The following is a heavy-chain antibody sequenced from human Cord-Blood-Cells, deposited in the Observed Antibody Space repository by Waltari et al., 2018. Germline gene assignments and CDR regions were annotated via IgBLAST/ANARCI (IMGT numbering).Heavy chain of an antibody. CDR1: GFTFDVYA. V-gene: IGHV3-9*03. CDR2: ISWNSGSI. J-gene: IGHJ3*02. Sequence: EVQLVESGGGLVQPARSLRLSCAVYGFTFDVYAMTWVRQAPGKGLEWVSGISWNSGSIGYADSVKGRFTISRDNAKNSLYLQMNSLRAEDMALYYCAKELAGAFDIWGQGTMVTVSS. CDR3: AKELAGAFDI. D-gene: IGHD2-15*01.